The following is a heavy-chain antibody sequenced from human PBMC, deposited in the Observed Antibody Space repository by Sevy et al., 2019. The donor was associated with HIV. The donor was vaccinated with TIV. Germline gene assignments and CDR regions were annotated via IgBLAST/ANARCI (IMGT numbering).Heavy chain of an antibody. D-gene: IGHD4-4*01. CDR1: GGSFSGYY. V-gene: IGHV4-34*01. CDR2: INHSGST. Sequence: SETLSLTCAVYGGSFSGYYWSWIRQPPGKGLEWIGEINHSGSTNYNPSLKSRVTISVDTSKNQFSLKLSSLTAADTAVYYCARGKRYSNYLYYYYYGMDVWGQGTTVTVSS. CDR3: ARGKRYSNYLYYYYYGMDV. J-gene: IGHJ6*02.